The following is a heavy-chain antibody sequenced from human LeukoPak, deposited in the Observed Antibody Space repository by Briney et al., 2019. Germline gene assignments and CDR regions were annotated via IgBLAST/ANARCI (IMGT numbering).Heavy chain of an antibody. D-gene: IGHD6-6*01. Sequence: GASVKVSCKASGGTFSSYAISWVRQAPGQGLEWMGGIIPIFGTANYAQKFQGRATITADESTSTAYMELSSLRSEDTAVYYCARDSRGDSSSAGPFDYWGQGTLVTVSS. CDR2: IIPIFGTA. V-gene: IGHV1-69*13. J-gene: IGHJ4*02. CDR1: GGTFSSYA. CDR3: ARDSRGDSSSAGPFDY.